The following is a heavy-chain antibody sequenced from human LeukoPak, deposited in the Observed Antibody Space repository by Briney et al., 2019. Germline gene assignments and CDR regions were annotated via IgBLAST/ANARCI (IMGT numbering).Heavy chain of an antibody. CDR1: GDSMSGFF. CDR2: IYYSGSS. CDR3: ARTSRHFYGSGSSLTPWPVGMDV. Sequence: SETLSLTCTVSGDSMSGFFWTWIRQPPGRELEWIGSIYYSGSSAKYNPSLKSRVTISVDTSKSQFSLKLNSATAADTAVYYCARTSRHFYGSGSSLTPWPVGMDVWGQGTTVTVSS. J-gene: IGHJ6*02. D-gene: IGHD3-10*01. V-gene: IGHV4-59*01.